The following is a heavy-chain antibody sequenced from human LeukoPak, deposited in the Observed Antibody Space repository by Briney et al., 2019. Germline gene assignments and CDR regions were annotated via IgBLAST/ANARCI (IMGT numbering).Heavy chain of an antibody. Sequence: SETLSLTCTVSGGSISSHYWSWIRQPPGKRLEWIGYIYYSGSTYYNPSLKSRVTISVDTSKTQFSLRLSSVTAADTAVYYCARDHDYGDYVRAFDIWGQGTMVTVSS. CDR3: ARDHDYGDYVRAFDI. V-gene: IGHV4-30-4*01. CDR1: GGSISSHY. D-gene: IGHD4-17*01. CDR2: IYYSGST. J-gene: IGHJ3*02.